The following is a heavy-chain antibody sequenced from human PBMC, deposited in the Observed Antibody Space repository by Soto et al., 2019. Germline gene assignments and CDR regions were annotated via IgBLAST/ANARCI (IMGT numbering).Heavy chain of an antibody. J-gene: IGHJ4*02. V-gene: IGHV4-59*02. Sequence: PSETLSLTCTVSGGSVSSCSWTWVRQPPGKGLEWIGYVYYSGSTHYNPSLKSRVTISLDTSKNQFSLKLTSVTAADTAMYFCASSPPAMVAPNIWGQGTLVTVSS. CDR3: ASSPPAMVAPNI. CDR1: GGSVSSCS. CDR2: VYYSGST. D-gene: IGHD5-18*01.